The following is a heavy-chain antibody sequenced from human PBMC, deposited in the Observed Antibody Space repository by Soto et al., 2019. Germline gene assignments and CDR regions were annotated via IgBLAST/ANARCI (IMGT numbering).Heavy chain of an antibody. J-gene: IGHJ3*02. CDR3: ARGPSFYDILTGYSDDAFDI. V-gene: IGHV1-8*01. CDR1: GYTFTSHD. CDR2: MNPNSGNT. Sequence: ASVKVSCKASGYTFTSHDINWVRQATGQGLEWMGWMNPNSGNTGYAQKFQGRVTMTRNTSISTAYMELSSLRSEDTAVYYCARGPSFYDILTGYSDDAFDIWGQGTMVTVSS. D-gene: IGHD3-9*01.